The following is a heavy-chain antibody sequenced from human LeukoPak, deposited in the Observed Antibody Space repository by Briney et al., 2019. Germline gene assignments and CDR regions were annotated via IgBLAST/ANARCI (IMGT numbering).Heavy chain of an antibody. Sequence: PGRSLRLSCAASGFTFDDYAMHWVRQAPGKGLEWVSSISWNSSSIYYADSVKGRFTISRDNAKNSLYLQMNSLRAEDTALYYCAKGRDKYQLLSKNWFDPWGQGTLVTVSS. J-gene: IGHJ5*02. CDR3: AKGRDKYQLLSKNWFDP. V-gene: IGHV3-9*01. D-gene: IGHD2-2*01. CDR2: ISWNSSSI. CDR1: GFTFDDYA.